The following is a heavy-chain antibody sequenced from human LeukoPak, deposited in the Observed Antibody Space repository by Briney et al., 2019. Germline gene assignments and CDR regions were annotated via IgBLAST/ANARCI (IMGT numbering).Heavy chain of an antibody. Sequence: SETLSLTCTVSGGSISSSSYYWGWIRQPPGEGLEWIGSIYYSGSTYYNPSLKSRVTISVDTSKNQFSLKLSSVTAADTAVYYCARVGGSGNMDWFFDLWGRGTLVSVSS. CDR2: IYYSGST. CDR1: GGSISSSSYY. V-gene: IGHV4-39*01. J-gene: IGHJ2*01. CDR3: ARVGGSGNMDWFFDL. D-gene: IGHD3-10*01.